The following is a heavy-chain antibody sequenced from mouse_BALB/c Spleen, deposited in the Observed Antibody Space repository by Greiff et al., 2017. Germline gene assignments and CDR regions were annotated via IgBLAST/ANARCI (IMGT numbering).Heavy chain of an antibody. D-gene: IGHD1-1*01. Sequence: QVQLKQSGPGLVQPSQSLSITCTVSGFSLTSYGVHWVRQSPGKGLEWLGVIWSGGSTDYNAAFISRLSISKDNSKSQVFFKMNSLQADDTAIYYCVSDGRDYGSSYNYYAMDYWGQGTSVTVSS. CDR3: VSDGRDYGSSYNYYAMDY. V-gene: IGHV2-2-2*01. CDR2: IWSGGST. J-gene: IGHJ4*01. CDR1: GFSLTSYG.